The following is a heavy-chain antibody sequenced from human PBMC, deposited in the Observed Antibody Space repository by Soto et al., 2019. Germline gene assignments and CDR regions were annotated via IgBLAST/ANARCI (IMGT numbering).Heavy chain of an antibody. J-gene: IGHJ5*02. CDR1: GYTFTSYG. D-gene: IGHD7-27*01. Sequence: QVQLVQSGAEVKKPGASVKVSCKASGYTFTSYGISWVRQAPGQGLEWMGWISAYNGNTNYAQKLQGRGTMTTDTATSTASMELRSLRFDDTAVYYCARDLTGPGVWFDPWGQGTLVTVSS. V-gene: IGHV1-18*01. CDR3: ARDLTGPGVWFDP. CDR2: ISAYNGNT.